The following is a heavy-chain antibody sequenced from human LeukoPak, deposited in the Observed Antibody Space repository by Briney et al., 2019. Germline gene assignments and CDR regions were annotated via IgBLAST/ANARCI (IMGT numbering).Heavy chain of an antibody. CDR1: GGSISSGDYY. J-gene: IGHJ4*02. D-gene: IGHD3-22*01. CDR3: ARSLYYDSSGLGY. V-gene: IGHV4-30-4*01. CDR2: IYYSGGT. Sequence: SQTLSLTCTVSGGSISSGDYYWSWIRQPPGKGLEWIGYIYYSGGTYYNPSLKSRVTISVDTSKNQFSLKLSSVTAADTAVYYCARSLYYDSSGLGYWGQGTLVTVSS.